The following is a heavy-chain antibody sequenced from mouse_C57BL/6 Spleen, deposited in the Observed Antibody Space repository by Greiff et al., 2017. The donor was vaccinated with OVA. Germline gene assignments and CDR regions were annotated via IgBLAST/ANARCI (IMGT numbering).Heavy chain of an antibody. Sequence: QVQLQQSGAELMKPGASVKLSCKATGYTFTGYWIEWVKQRPGHGLEWIGEILPGSGSTNYNEKFKGKATFTADTSSNTAYMQLSSLTTEDSAIYYCARDRSIYYYGSSNYFDYWGQGTTLTVSS. D-gene: IGHD1-1*01. V-gene: IGHV1-9*01. J-gene: IGHJ2*01. CDR2: ILPGSGST. CDR3: ARDRSIYYYGSSNYFDY. CDR1: GYTFTGYW.